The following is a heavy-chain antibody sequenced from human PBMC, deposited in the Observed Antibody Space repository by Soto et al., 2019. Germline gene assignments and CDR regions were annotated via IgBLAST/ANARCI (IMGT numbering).Heavy chain of an antibody. D-gene: IGHD5-18*01. J-gene: IGHJ4*02. CDR1: GGTFSSYA. CDR2: IIPIFGTA. V-gene: IGHV1-69*01. CDR3: ARGGDIQLWPNGFDY. Sequence: QVQLVQSGAEVKKPGSSVKVSCKASGGTFSSYAISWVRQAPGQGLEWMGGIIPIFGTANYAQKFQGRVTITADESTSTAYVELSSLRSEDTAVYYGARGGDIQLWPNGFDYWGQGTLVTVSS.